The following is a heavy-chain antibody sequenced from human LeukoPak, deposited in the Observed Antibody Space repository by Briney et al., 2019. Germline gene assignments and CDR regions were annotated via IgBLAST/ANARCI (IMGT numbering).Heavy chain of an antibody. V-gene: IGHV4-59*01. CDR3: AREDSTLGIDY. Sequence: SETLSLTCAVSGESINNYYWTWIRQPPGKGLEWIGYIYYIGSTNYNPSLKSRVTISADMSKNQFSLKLSSVTAADTAVYYCAREDSTLGIDYWGQGTLVTVSS. J-gene: IGHJ4*02. CDR2: IYYIGST. D-gene: IGHD2/OR15-2a*01. CDR1: GESINNYY.